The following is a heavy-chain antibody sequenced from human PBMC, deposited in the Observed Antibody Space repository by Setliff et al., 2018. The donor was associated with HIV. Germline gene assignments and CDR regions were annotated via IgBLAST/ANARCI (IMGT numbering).Heavy chain of an antibody. Sequence: SGPTLVNPTPTLPLTCTFAGFSLSSTGVGVGWIRQPPGKALEWLALIFWDDVKRYSQSLRNRLTISQDTSKHQVLLTLTNMDPVDTATYYCAHRHSFLPGAVDIWGHGTLVSV. CDR3: AHRHSFLPGAVDI. J-gene: IGHJ3*02. CDR1: GFSLSSTGVG. V-gene: IGHV2-5*02. D-gene: IGHD2-21*01. CDR2: IFWDDVK.